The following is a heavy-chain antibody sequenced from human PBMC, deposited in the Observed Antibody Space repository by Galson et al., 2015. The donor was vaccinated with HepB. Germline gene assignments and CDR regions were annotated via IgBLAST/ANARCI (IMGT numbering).Heavy chain of an antibody. Sequence: SVKVSCKASGYTFTSYYMHWVRQAPGQGLEWMGIINPSGGSTSYAQKFQGRVTMTRDTSTSTVYMELSSLRSEGTAVYYCARDEYCSSTSCHPAMDVWGKGTTVTVSS. V-gene: IGHV1-46*03. CDR3: ARDEYCSSTSCHPAMDV. CDR2: INPSGGST. D-gene: IGHD2-2*01. CDR1: GYTFTSYY. J-gene: IGHJ6*04.